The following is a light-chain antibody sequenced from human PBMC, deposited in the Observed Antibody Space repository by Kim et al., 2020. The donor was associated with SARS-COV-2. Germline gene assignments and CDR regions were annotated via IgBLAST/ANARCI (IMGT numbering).Light chain of an antibody. V-gene: IGLV2-8*01. J-gene: IGLJ1*01. CDR3: SSYAGSIFYV. Sequence: GQSVTIACTGTSSDVGGYNYVSWYQQHPGKAPELMIYEVSKRPSGVPDRFSGSKSGNTASLTVSGLQAEDEADYYCSSYAGSIFYVFGTGTKVTVL. CDR2: EVS. CDR1: SSDVGGYNY.